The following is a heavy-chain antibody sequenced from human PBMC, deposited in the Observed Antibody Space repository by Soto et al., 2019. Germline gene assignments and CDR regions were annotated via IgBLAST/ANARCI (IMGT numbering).Heavy chain of an antibody. Sequence: PGGSLRLSCAASGFTFSSYAMSWFRQAPGKGLEWVSAISGSGGSTYYADSVKGRFTISRDNSKNTLYLQMNSLRAEDTAVYYCAKHRYDFWSGFDYWGQGTLVTVSS. D-gene: IGHD3-3*01. J-gene: IGHJ4*02. V-gene: IGHV3-23*01. CDR2: ISGSGGST. CDR3: AKHRYDFWSGFDY. CDR1: GFTFSSYA.